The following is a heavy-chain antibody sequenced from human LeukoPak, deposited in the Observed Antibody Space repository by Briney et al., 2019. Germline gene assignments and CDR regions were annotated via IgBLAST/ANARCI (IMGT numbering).Heavy chain of an antibody. CDR3: AKDKGMATIPPYWFDP. V-gene: IGHV3-23*01. J-gene: IGHJ5*02. D-gene: IGHD5-24*01. Sequence: PGGSLRLSCAASGFTFSSYAMSWVRQAPGKGLEWVSAISGSGGSTYYADSVKGRFTISRDNSKNTLYLQMNSPRAEDTAVYYCAKDKGMATIPPYWFDPWGQGTLVTVSS. CDR2: ISGSGGST. CDR1: GFTFSSYA.